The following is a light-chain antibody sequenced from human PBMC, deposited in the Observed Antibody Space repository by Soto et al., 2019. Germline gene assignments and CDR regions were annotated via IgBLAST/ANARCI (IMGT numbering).Light chain of an antibody. CDR2: DAS. J-gene: IGKJ5*01. CDR3: QQYSSSPRT. V-gene: IGKV3-20*01. CDR1: QTISSGF. Sequence: EIVLTQSPGILYLSPGDRATLSFRASQTISSGFLAWYQPKVGQAPRLLIYDASNRATGVPDRFSGSGSGTDFSLTISRLEPEDFAVYHCQQYSSSPRTFGQGTRREIK.